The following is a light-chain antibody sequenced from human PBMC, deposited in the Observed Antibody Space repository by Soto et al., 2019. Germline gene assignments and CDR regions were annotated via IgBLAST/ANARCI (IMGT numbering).Light chain of an antibody. CDR1: HDISTF. J-gene: IGKJ4*01. CDR3: QQLRMYPST. V-gene: IGKV1-9*01. CDR2: EAS. Sequence: DIQLTQSPSLLSASIGDRVPITCRASHDISTFLAWYQQKPGKAPKLLIYEASTLQSGVPSRFSGSGSGTDFALTITSLQAEDFATYYCQQLRMYPSTFGGGTKVDIK.